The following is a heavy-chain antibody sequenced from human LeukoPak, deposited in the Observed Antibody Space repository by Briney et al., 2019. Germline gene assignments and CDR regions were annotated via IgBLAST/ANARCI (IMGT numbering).Heavy chain of an antibody. Sequence: GGSLRLSCAASGFTFSNAWIGSVRQAPGKGLEWVGRIKSKTNGGTTDYAAPVKGRFTISRDDSKNTLYLQMNSLKTEDTAVYYCTTAGGYSGYDYVRGSYYFDYWGQGTLVTVSS. CDR1: GFTFSNAW. CDR2: IKSKTNGGTT. D-gene: IGHD5-12*01. V-gene: IGHV3-15*01. J-gene: IGHJ4*02. CDR3: TTAGGYSGYDYVRGSYYFDY.